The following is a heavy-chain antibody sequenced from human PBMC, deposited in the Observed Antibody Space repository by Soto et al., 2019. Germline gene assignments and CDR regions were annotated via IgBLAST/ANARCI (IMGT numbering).Heavy chain of an antibody. CDR1: GGSTSSYY. CDR2: IYYSGST. D-gene: IGHD2-2*01. J-gene: IGHJ5*02. Sequence: SETLSLTCTVSGGSTSSYYWSWIRQPPGKGLEWIGYIYYSGSTNYNPSLKSRVTISVDTSKNQFSLKLSSVTAADTAVYYCARLLSMPSPYNWFDPWGQGTLVTVSS. CDR3: ARLLSMPSPYNWFDP. V-gene: IGHV4-59*01.